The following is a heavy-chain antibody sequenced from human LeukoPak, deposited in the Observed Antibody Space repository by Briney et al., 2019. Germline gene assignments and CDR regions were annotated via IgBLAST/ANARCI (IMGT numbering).Heavy chain of an antibody. CDR1: GGSLSSYY. D-gene: IGHD3-22*01. CDR3: ARHHDNSGYGFFQH. CDR2: IYYSGST. J-gene: IGHJ1*01. Sequence: ASETLSLTCTVSGGSLSSYYWSWIRQPPGKGLEWIGYIYYSGSTNYNPSLKSRVTISIETSKNQFSLKLSSVTAADTAVYYCARHHDNSGYGFFQHWGQGTLVTASS. V-gene: IGHV4-59*08.